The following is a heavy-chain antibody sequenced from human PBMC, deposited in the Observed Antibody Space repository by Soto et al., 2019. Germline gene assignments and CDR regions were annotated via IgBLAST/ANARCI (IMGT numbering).Heavy chain of an antibody. Sequence: QVQLVESGGGLVKPGGSLRLSCAASGFTFSDYYMSWIRQAPGKGLEWVSYISSSSSYTSYADSVKGRFTFSKDNAKNLQYLDMNSLSADEVDVYYQARWVWFGKYSVWAEGTLVSVSS. CDR2: ISSSSSYT. CDR3: ARWVWFGKYSV. D-gene: IGHD3-10*01. V-gene: IGHV3-11*05. J-gene: IGHJ4*02. CDR1: GFTFSDYY.